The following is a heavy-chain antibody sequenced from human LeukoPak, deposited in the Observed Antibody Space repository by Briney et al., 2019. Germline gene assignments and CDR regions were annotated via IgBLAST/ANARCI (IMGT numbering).Heavy chain of an antibody. Sequence: PGGALRLSSAASGFPFSSYSMNWVRQAPGKGLEWVSYISSSTGTIYYTDSVKGRFTISRDNAKNSLYLQMNSLRAEDTAVYYCAKKGGSGSYRNWFDPWGQGTLVTVSS. J-gene: IGHJ5*02. CDR1: GFPFSSYS. CDR2: ISSSTGTI. V-gene: IGHV3-48*01. D-gene: IGHD3-10*01. CDR3: AKKGGSGSYRNWFDP.